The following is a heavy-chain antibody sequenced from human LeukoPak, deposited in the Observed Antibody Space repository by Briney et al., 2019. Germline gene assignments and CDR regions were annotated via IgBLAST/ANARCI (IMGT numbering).Heavy chain of an antibody. CDR3: ARARGSGRTRFDY. V-gene: IGHV4-59*01. Sequence: KSSGTLSLTCTVSGGSISSYYWSWIRQPPGKGLEWIGYIYYSGSTNYNPSLKSRVTISVDTSKNQFSLKLSSVTAADTAVYYCARARGSGRTRFDYWGQGTLVTASS. CDR1: GGSISSYY. CDR2: IYYSGST. D-gene: IGHD3-10*01. J-gene: IGHJ4*02.